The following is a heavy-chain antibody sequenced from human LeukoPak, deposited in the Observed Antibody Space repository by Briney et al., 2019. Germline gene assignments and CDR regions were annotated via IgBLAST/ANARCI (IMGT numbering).Heavy chain of an antibody. CDR2: IYYSGST. J-gene: IGHJ4*02. V-gene: IGHV4-39*01. CDR3: ASQKKPGIAVAGTSFDY. CDR1: GGSISSSSYY. D-gene: IGHD6-19*01. Sequence: SETLSLTCTVSGGSISSSSYYWGWIRQPPGKGLEWIGSIYYSGSTYYNPSLKSRVTISVDTSRNQFSLKLSSVTAADTAVYYCASQKKPGIAVAGTSFDYWGQGTLVTVSS.